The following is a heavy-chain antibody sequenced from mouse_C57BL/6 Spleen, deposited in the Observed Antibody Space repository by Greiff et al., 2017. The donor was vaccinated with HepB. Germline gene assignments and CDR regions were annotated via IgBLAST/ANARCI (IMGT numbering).Heavy chain of an antibody. Sequence: QVQLQQPGAELVMPGASVKLSGKASGYTFTSYWMHWVKQRPGQGLEWIGEIDPSDSYTNYNQKFKGKSTLTVDKSSSTAYMQLSSLTSEDSAVYYCARAITTVVATDAMDYWGQGTSVTVSS. D-gene: IGHD1-1*01. V-gene: IGHV1-69*01. CDR2: IDPSDSYT. J-gene: IGHJ4*01. CDR1: GYTFTSYW. CDR3: ARAITTVVATDAMDY.